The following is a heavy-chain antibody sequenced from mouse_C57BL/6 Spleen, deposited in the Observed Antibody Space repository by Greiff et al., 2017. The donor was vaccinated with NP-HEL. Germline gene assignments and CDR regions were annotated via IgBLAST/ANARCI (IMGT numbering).Heavy chain of an antibody. V-gene: IGHV3-6*01. CDR1: GYSITSGYY. Sequence: QQSGPGLVKPSQSLSLTCSVTGYSITSGYYWNWIRQFPGNKLEWMGYISYDGSNNYNPSLKNRISITRDTSKNQFFLKLNSVTTEDTATYYCARGSDYDGYAMDYWGQGTSVTVSS. J-gene: IGHJ4*01. CDR3: ARGSDYDGYAMDY. D-gene: IGHD2-4*01. CDR2: ISYDGSN.